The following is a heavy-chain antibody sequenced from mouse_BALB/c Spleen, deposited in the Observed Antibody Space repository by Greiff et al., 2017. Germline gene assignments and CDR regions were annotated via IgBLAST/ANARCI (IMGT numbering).Heavy chain of an antibody. D-gene: IGHD2-1*01. Sequence: VQLQQSGAELVRPGASVTLSCKASGYTFTDYGMHWVKQTPVHGLEWIGAIDPETGGTAYNQKFKGKATLTADKSSSTAYMELRSLTSEDSAVYYCTPYGNYYFDYWGQGTTLTVSS. CDR2: IDPETGGT. J-gene: IGHJ2*01. CDR3: TPYGNYYFDY. CDR1: GYTFTDYG. V-gene: IGHV1-15*01.